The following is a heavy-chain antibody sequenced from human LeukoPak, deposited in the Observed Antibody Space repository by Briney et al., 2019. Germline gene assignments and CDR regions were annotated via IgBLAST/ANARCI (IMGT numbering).Heavy chain of an antibody. Sequence: SETLSLTCTVSGGSISSGGYYWSWIRQHPGKGLEWIGYIYYSGSTYYNPSLKSRVTISVDTSKNQFSLKLSSVTAADTAVYYCARGRQKIRFLEWPPRYYYGMDVWGLGTTVTVSS. J-gene: IGHJ6*02. CDR3: ARGRQKIRFLEWPPRYYYGMDV. D-gene: IGHD3-3*01. CDR2: IYYSGST. V-gene: IGHV4-31*03. CDR1: GGSISSGGYY.